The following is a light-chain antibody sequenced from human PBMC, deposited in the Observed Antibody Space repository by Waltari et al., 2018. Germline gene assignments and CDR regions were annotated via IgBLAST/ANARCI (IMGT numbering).Light chain of an antibody. J-gene: IGLJ3*02. CDR2: SPN. CDR3: LLYVGSGIWV. Sequence: QTVVTQEPSFSVSPGGTVTLTCGLSSGSVSSNFYPSWYQQTPAQAPRTLLSSPNTPSSGVPDRFSGSILGNKAALTIRGAQSEDESDYYCLLYVGSGIWVFGGGTKLTVL. CDR1: SGSVSSNFY. V-gene: IGLV8-61*01.